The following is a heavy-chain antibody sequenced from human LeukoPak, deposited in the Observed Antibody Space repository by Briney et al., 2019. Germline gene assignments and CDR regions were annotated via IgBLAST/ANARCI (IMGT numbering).Heavy chain of an antibody. Sequence: ASVKVSCKASGYTFTGYYMHWVRQAPGQGLEWMGWINPNSGGTNYAQKFQGRVTMTRDTSISTAHMELSRLRSDDTAVYYCARESLQLWLIDYWGQGTLVTVSS. J-gene: IGHJ4*02. CDR2: INPNSGGT. CDR3: ARESLQLWLIDY. D-gene: IGHD5-18*01. V-gene: IGHV1-2*02. CDR1: GYTFTGYY.